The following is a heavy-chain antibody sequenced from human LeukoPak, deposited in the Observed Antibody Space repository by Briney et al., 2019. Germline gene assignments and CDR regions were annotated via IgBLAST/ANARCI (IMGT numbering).Heavy chain of an antibody. J-gene: IGHJ5*02. CDR3: AKEVVATGRWFDP. CDR2: ISTGDGST. Sequence: PGGSLRLSCAASGFTFSFYAMSWVRQAPGKGLEWVSGISTGDGSTYYADSVKGRFTISRDNSKNTLYLQMNSLRAEDTAVYYCAKEVVATGRWFDPWGQGTLVTVSS. V-gene: IGHV3-23*01. D-gene: IGHD2-15*01. CDR1: GFTFSFYA.